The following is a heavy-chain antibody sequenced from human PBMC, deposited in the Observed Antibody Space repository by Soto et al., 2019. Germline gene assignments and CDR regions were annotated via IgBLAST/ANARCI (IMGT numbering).Heavy chain of an antibody. D-gene: IGHD3-10*01. Sequence: PGGSLRLSCAASGFTFIDYYMSWIRQAPWRGLEWVSAISGSGGSTYYADSVKGRFTISRDNSKNTLYLQMNSLRAEDTAVYYCANDYMVRGVNPPFDYWGQGTLVTVSS. CDR1: GFTFIDYY. V-gene: IGHV3-23*01. CDR3: ANDYMVRGVNPPFDY. CDR2: ISGSGGST. J-gene: IGHJ4*02.